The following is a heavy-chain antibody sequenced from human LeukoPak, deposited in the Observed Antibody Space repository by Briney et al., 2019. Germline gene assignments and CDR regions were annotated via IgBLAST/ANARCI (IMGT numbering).Heavy chain of an antibody. V-gene: IGHV3-23*01. CDR2: ISGSGGST. D-gene: IGHD3-22*01. J-gene: IGHJ4*02. CDR1: GFSVSDIY. Sequence: GGSLRLSCVASGFSVSDIYMNWVRQAPGKGLEWVSAISGSGGSTYYADSVKGRFTISRDNSKNTLYLQMNSLRAEDTAVYYCAKDHLPYYYDSSGYPYDYWGQGTLVTVSS. CDR3: AKDHLPYYYDSSGYPYDY.